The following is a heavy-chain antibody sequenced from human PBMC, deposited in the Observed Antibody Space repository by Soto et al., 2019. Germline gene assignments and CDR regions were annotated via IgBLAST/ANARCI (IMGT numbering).Heavy chain of an antibody. CDR3: ARTPTGDLAY. Sequence: EVQLVESGGGLVQPGGSLRLSCAASGFIFSNYWMSWVRQPPGKALEWVANIKHDGSAKYYMDSVKGRFTISRDNAKDSLYLQTTSLPVEDTAVYYCARTPTGDLAYWGQGTLVTVSS. V-gene: IGHV3-7*01. J-gene: IGHJ4*02. CDR1: GFIFSNYW. D-gene: IGHD7-27*01. CDR2: IKHDGSAK.